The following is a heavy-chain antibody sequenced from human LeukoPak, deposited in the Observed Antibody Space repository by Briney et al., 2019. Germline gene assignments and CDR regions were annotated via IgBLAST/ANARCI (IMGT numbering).Heavy chain of an antibody. V-gene: IGHV3-9*03. Sequence: PGRSLRLSCAASGFTFHDYAMHWVRQAPGKGLEWVSGISWNSGSIGYADSVKGRFTISRDNAKNSLYLQMNSLRAEDMALYYCAKGGIAVLDAFDIWGQGTMVTVSS. J-gene: IGHJ3*02. D-gene: IGHD6-19*01. CDR2: ISWNSGSI. CDR3: AKGGIAVLDAFDI. CDR1: GFTFHDYA.